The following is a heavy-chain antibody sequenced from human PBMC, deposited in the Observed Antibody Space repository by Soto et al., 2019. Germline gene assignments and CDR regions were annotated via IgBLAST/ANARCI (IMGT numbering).Heavy chain of an antibody. CDR3: ARKGGWRDAFDI. V-gene: IGHV3-7*01. Sequence: EVQLVESGGGLVQPGGSLRLSCAASGFTFNRYWMSWVRQAPGKGLEWVANIKEDGREKNYVDSVKGRFTISRDTAQNSLYRKMYGQRAEDTAVYYCARKGGWRDAFDIWGQGTMVTVSS. J-gene: IGHJ3*02. D-gene: IGHD2-15*01. CDR2: IKEDGREK. CDR1: GFTFNRYW.